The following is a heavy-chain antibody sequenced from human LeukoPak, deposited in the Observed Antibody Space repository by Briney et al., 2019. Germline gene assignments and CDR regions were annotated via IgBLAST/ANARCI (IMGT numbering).Heavy chain of an antibody. V-gene: IGHV4-59*12. D-gene: IGHD3-22*01. CDR3: ARWYYDSSGYRYFDY. CDR1: GVSISTYY. J-gene: IGHJ4*02. Sequence: SETLSLTCTVSGVSISTYYWTWIRQPPGKGLEWIGNIDYSGNTKYNPSPKSRVTISVGTSKNHFSLKLSSVTAADTAVYYCARWYYDSSGYRYFDYWGQGTLVIVSS. CDR2: IDYSGNT.